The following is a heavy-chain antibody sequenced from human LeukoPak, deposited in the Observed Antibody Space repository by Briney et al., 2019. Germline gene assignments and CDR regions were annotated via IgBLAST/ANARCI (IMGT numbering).Heavy chain of an antibody. CDR3: AKVVEELLRWFDP. Sequence: GGSLRLSCVASGLTFNSHSMSWVRQAPGMGLEWVSVVSTNGDVTFYADSVKGRFTISRDNSKNTLFLQMNSLRAEDTAIYYCAKVVEELLRWFDPWGQGTLVTVSS. V-gene: IGHV3-23*01. J-gene: IGHJ5*02. CDR1: GLTFNSHS. CDR2: VSTNGDVT. D-gene: IGHD1-26*01.